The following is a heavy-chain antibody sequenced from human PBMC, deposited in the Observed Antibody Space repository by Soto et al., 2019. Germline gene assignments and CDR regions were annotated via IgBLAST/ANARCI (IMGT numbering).Heavy chain of an antibody. CDR3: ARESEDLTSNFDY. V-gene: IGHV3-21*06. J-gene: IGHJ4*02. CDR1: GFPFTGFS. CDR2: ISSTTNYI. Sequence: PGGPLRLSFAASGFPFTGFSRNWVGRAPGKGLEWVSSISSTTNYIYYGDSMKGRFTISRDNAKNSLYLEMNSLRAEDTAVYYCARESEDLTSNFDYWGQGTLVTVSS.